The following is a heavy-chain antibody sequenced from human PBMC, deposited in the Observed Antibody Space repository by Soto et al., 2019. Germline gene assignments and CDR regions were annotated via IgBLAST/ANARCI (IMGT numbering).Heavy chain of an antibody. J-gene: IGHJ6*02. D-gene: IGHD6-19*01. CDR2: FYHTGSL. CDR1: GGSINSSNYY. Sequence: SETLSLTCTISGGSINSSNYYWGWVRQPPGKGLEWIGFFYHTGSLYYNPSLKSRVTISSDTSKSHLSLRLRSVTAADAGVYYCARCAMTVAGPYYYAMDVWGLGTTVTSP. CDR3: ARCAMTVAGPYYYAMDV. V-gene: IGHV4-39*02.